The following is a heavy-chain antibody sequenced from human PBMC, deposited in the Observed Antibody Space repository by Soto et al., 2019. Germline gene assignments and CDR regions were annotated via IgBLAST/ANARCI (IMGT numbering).Heavy chain of an antibody. Sequence: QITLKASGPTLVKPTQTLTLTCTFSGFSLNTNAVGVGWIRQPPGKALEWLALLYWDDDKRYSPSLKSRLTITTDTSKNQGVLTMTNMDTVDTATYYCAHRRVRDSSGENFDSWGQGTLVTVSS. J-gene: IGHJ4*02. D-gene: IGHD6-19*01. CDR2: LYWDDDK. CDR3: AHRRVRDSSGENFDS. CDR1: GFSLNTNAVG. V-gene: IGHV2-5*02.